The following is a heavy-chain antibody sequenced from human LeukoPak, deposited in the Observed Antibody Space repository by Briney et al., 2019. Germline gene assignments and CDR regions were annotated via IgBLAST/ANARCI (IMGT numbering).Heavy chain of an antibody. D-gene: IGHD3-10*01. CDR1: GGSISSSSYY. V-gene: IGHV4-39*07. J-gene: IGHJ4*02. CDR2: MYSTGST. Sequence: SETLSLTCTVSGGSISSSSYYWGWIRQPPGKGLEWIGRMYSTGSTNYNPSLKSRVTMSVDTSKNHFSLKLSSVTAADTAVYYCASSPTYYYGSGSYEYWGQGTLVTVSS. CDR3: ASSPTYYYGSGSYEY.